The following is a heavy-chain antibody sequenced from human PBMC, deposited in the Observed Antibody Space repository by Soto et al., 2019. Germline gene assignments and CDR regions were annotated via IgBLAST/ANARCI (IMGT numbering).Heavy chain of an antibody. J-gene: IGHJ6*02. CDR3: ARDPAMVRGVINYYYVMYV. Sequence: SETLSLTCTVSGGSVSSGSYYWSWIRQPPGKGLEWIGYIYYSGSTNYNPSLKSRVTISVDTSKNQFSLKLSPVTAADTAVYYCARDPAMVRGVINYYYVMYVWGQGTTVTVSS. D-gene: IGHD3-10*01. V-gene: IGHV4-61*01. CDR1: GGSVSSGSYY. CDR2: IYYSGST.